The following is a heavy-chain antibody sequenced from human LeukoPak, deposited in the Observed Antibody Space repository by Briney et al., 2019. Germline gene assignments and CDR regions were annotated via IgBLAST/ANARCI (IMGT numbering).Heavy chain of an antibody. CDR3: ARWTDCGGDCHILEY. J-gene: IGHJ4*02. D-gene: IGHD2-21*02. Sequence: SETLSLTCSVSGGSISGYYWSWSRQAPGKGVEWIGNLFYKRGAWYKSSLKSRVTTSVDTSKNELSLTLTSVTAADTAVYYCARWTDCGGDCHILEYWGQGILVTVSS. CDR2: LFYKRGA. CDR1: GGSISGYY. V-gene: IGHV4-59*01.